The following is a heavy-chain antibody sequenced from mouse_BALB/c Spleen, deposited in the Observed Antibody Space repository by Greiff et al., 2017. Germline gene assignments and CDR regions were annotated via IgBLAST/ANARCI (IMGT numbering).Heavy chain of an antibody. D-gene: IGHD2-1*01. CDR1: GFDFSRYW. J-gene: IGHJ4*01. Sequence: EVKLLESGGGLVQPGGSLKLSCAASGFDFSRYWMSWVRQAPGKGLEWIGEINPDSITINYTPSLKDKFIISRDNAKNTLYLQMSKVRSEDTALYYCARPLYYGNYVEAMDYWGQGTSVTVSS. CDR2: INPDSITI. V-gene: IGHV4-1*02. CDR3: ARPLYYGNYVEAMDY.